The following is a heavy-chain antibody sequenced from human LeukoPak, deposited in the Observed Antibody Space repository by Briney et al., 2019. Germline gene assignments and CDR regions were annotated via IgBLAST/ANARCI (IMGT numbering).Heavy chain of an antibody. V-gene: IGHV2-5*02. CDR1: GFSLSTRDVA. D-gene: IGHD2-2*01. Sequence: SGPTLVKPTQTLTLTCTFSGFSLSTRDVAVGWIRQPPGKALEWLGLIFWDDSEHYRPSLKTRLSITKDTSQNQVVLTMTNMDPVDTATYYCIHSQYCSATNCHMTPWSYWYFDLWGRGTLVTVSS. J-gene: IGHJ2*01. CDR3: IHSQYCSATNCHMTPWSYWYFDL. CDR2: IFWDDSE.